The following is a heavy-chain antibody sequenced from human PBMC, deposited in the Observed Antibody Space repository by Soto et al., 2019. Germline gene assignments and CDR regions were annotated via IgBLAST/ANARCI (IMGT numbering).Heavy chain of an antibody. CDR1: GGSFSGYY. CDR2: INHSGST. D-gene: IGHD3-3*01. Sequence: SETLSLTCAVYGGSFSGYYWSWIRQPPGKGLEWIGEINHSGSTNYNPSLKSRVTISVDTSKNQFSLRLSSVTAADTAVYYCARVSPVRYYDFWSGYPNNWFDHWGQGTLVTVSS. J-gene: IGHJ5*02. CDR3: ARVSPVRYYDFWSGYPNNWFDH. V-gene: IGHV4-34*01.